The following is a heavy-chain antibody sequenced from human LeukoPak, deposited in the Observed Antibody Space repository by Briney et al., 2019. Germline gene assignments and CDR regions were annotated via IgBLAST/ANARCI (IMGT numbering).Heavy chain of an antibody. J-gene: IGHJ4*02. D-gene: IGHD3-22*01. V-gene: IGHV3-48*03. CDR2: ISSSGSTK. CDR1: GFTFSSYE. CDR3: ARGDYYDSSGHYYAY. Sequence: PGGPLRLSCAASGFTFSSYEMTWVRQAPGKGLEWVSYISSSGSTKYYADSVKGRFTISRDNAKNSLYLQMNSLRAEDTAVYYCARGDYYDSSGHYYAYWGQGTLVTVSS.